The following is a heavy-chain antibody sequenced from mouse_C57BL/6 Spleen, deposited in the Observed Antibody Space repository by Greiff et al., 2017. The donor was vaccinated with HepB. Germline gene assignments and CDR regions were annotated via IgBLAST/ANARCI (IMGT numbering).Heavy chain of an antibody. CDR1: GYTFTSYW. V-gene: IGHV1-72*01. J-gene: IGHJ1*03. Sequence: QVQLQQPGAELVKPGASVKLSCKASGYTFTSYWMHWVKQRPGRGLEWIGRIDPNSGGTKYNEKFKSKATLTVDKTSSTAYMQLSSLTSEDSAVYYCARKEGDYYGSSPYWYFDVWGTGTTVTVSS. CDR3: ARKEGDYYGSSPYWYFDV. CDR2: IDPNSGGT. D-gene: IGHD1-1*01.